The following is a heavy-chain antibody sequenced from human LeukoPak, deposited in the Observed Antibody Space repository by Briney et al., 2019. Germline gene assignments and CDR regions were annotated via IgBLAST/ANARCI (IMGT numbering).Heavy chain of an antibody. CDR3: ARGVAAAGTIWFDP. V-gene: IGHV4-61*02. Sequence: PSVTLSLTCTVSGGSISSGSYYWSWIRQPAGKGLEWIGRIYTSGSTNYNPSLKSRVTISVDTSKNQFSLKLSSVTAADTAVYYCARGVAAAGTIWFDPWGQGTLVTVSS. CDR2: IYTSGST. CDR1: GGSISSGSYY. J-gene: IGHJ5*02. D-gene: IGHD6-13*01.